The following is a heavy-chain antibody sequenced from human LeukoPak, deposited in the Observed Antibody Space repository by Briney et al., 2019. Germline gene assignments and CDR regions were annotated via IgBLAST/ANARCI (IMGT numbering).Heavy chain of an antibody. CDR3: ARDDYYDSSGYFDY. V-gene: IGHV3-48*01. CDR2: ISSSSSTI. Sequence: PGGSRRPSVAALGLTFSTYSMTWVPKAPGKGLEWVSYISSSSSTIYYADSVKGRFTISRENAKNSLYLQMNSLRAEDTAVYYCARDDYYDSSGYFDYWGQGTLVTVSS. J-gene: IGHJ4*02. CDR1: GLTFSTYS. D-gene: IGHD3-22*01.